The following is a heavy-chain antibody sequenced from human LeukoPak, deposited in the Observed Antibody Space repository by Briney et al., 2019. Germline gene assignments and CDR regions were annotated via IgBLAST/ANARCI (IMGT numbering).Heavy chain of an antibody. CDR1: VYTFTSYG. D-gene: IGHD6-13*01. V-gene: IGHV1-18*01. CDR3: AAGGIAAAGMGAFDI. J-gene: IGHJ3*02. CDR2: ISAYNGNT. Sequence: ASVKVSCKASVYTFTSYGISWVRQAPGQGLAWMGWISAYNGNTNYAQKLQGRVTMTTDTSTSTAYMELRSLRSDDTAVYYCAAGGIAAAGMGAFDIWGQGTMVTVSS.